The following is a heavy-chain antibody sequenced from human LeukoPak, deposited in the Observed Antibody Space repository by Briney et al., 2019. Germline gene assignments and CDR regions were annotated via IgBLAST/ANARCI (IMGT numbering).Heavy chain of an antibody. J-gene: IGHJ4*02. CDR1: GFTFRTYS. V-gene: IGHV3-48*02. CDR2: ISSSSSTI. Sequence: GGSLRLSCAAPGFTFRTYSMNWVRQAPGKGLEWVSYISSSSSTIYYTDSVKGRFTISRDNAKNSLYLQMNSLRDEDTAVYYCAGTGIIVVAGTSYYCGQGTLVTVSS. D-gene: IGHD6-13*01. CDR3: AGTGIIVVAGTSYY.